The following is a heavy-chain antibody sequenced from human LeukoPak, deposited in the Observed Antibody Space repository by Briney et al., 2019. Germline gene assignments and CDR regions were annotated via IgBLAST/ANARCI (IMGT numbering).Heavy chain of an antibody. CDR1: GFTFGDYA. D-gene: IGHD6-6*01. CDR2: IRSKAYGGTT. CDR3: TRALSIAARRTTTGGYYFDY. Sequence: GGSLRLSCTASGFTFGDYAMSWFRQAPGKGLEWVGFIRSKAYGGTTEYAASVKGRFTISRDDSKSIAYLQMNSLKTEDTAVYYCTRALSIAARRTTTGGYYFDYWGQGTLVTVSS. V-gene: IGHV3-49*03. J-gene: IGHJ4*02.